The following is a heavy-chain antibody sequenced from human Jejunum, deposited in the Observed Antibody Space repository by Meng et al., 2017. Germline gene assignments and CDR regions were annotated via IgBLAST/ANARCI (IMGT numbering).Heavy chain of an antibody. Sequence: QGQLEESAPGLVGPSETLSLTCTVSGGSVSSGSYYWSWIRQPPGKGLEWIGYIYYGGTTNYNPSLKSRVTISADTSKNQFSLKLSSVTAADTAVYYCARGSRGYSYGWGQGTLVTVSS. CDR1: GGSVSSGSYY. J-gene: IGHJ4*02. V-gene: IGHV4-61*01. D-gene: IGHD5-18*01. CDR2: IYYGGTT. CDR3: ARGSRGYSYG.